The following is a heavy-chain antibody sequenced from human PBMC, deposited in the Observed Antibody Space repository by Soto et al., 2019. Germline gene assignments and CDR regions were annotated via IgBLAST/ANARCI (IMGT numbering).Heavy chain of an antibody. Sequence: GGSLRLSCAASGFTFSSYGMHWVRQAPGKGLEWVAFIWYDGSNKYYADSVKGRFTISRDNSKNTLYLQMNSLRAEDTAVYYCARGPSYSDSYFDYWGQGTMVTVSS. CDR2: IWYDGSNK. CDR1: GFTFSSYG. D-gene: IGHD4-17*01. CDR3: ARGPSYSDSYFDY. J-gene: IGHJ4*02. V-gene: IGHV3-33*01.